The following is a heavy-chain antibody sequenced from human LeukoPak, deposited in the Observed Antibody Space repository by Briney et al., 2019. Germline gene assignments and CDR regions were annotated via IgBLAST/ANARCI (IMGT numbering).Heavy chain of an antibody. J-gene: IGHJ5*02. V-gene: IGHV1-2*06. D-gene: IGHD6-19*01. CDR2: INPNSGGT. CDR1: GYTFTGYY. Sequence: GASVKVSCKASGYTFTGYYMHWVRQAPGQGLEWMGRINPNSGGTNYAQKFQGRVTMTRDTSISTAYMELSRLRSDDTAVYYCARAEGGWYNWFDPWGQGTLVTVSS. CDR3: ARAEGGWYNWFDP.